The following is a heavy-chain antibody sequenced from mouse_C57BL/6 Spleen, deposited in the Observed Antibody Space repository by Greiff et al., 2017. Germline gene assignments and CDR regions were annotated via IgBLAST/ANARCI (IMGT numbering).Heavy chain of an antibody. CDR2: ISSGSSTI. Sequence: DVKLVESGGGLVKPGGSLKLSCAASGFTFSDYGMHWVRQAPEKGLEWVAYISSGSSTIYYADTVKGRFTISRDNAKNTLFLQMTSLRSEDTAMYYCARYGNYVGYYFDYWGQGTTLTVSS. J-gene: IGHJ2*01. V-gene: IGHV5-17*01. CDR3: ARYGNYVGYYFDY. CDR1: GFTFSDYG. D-gene: IGHD2-1*01.